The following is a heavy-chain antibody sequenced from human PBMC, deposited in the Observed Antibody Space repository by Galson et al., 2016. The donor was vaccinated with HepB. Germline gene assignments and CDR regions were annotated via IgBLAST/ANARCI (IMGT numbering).Heavy chain of an antibody. CDR2: VYKTGST. Sequence: SETLSLTCNISGGSISSYFWSWIRQPPGKGLEWIGCVYKTGSTNYSPSLKSRVTVSVDTSKNQFSLKLRSVTAADTAVYYCARGVTGTPYFSFWGQGAMVTVSS. CDR1: GGSISSYF. J-gene: IGHJ4*02. V-gene: IGHV4-59*01. CDR3: ARGVTGTPYFSF. D-gene: IGHD2-21*02.